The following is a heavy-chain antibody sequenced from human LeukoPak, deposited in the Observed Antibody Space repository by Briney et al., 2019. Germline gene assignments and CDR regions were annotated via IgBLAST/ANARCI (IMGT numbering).Heavy chain of an antibody. CDR2: IYTSGST. CDR3: ARDSPDFWSGYYSYFDY. J-gene: IGHJ4*02. V-gene: IGHV4-4*07. Sequence: SETLSLTCTVSGGSISSYYWSWIRQPAGKGLEWIGRIYTSGSTNYNPSLKSRVTMSVDTSKNQFSLKLSSVTAADTAVYYCARDSPDFWSGYYSYFDYWGQGTLVTVSS. CDR1: GGSISSYY. D-gene: IGHD3-3*01.